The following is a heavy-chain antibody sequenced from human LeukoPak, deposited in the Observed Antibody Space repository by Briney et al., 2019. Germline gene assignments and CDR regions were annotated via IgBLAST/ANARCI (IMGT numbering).Heavy chain of an antibody. CDR3: ARDEIQLWSTPDY. V-gene: IGHV1-18*01. CDR2: VTAFNENT. Sequence: GASVKVSCKASGFALTTYNIVWLRQAPGQGLEWVGWVTAFNENTHYSRKVQGRVTMTTDTSTSTAYMELRSLRSDDTAVYYCARDEIQLWSTPDYWGQGTLVTVSS. J-gene: IGHJ4*02. D-gene: IGHD5-18*01. CDR1: GFALTTYN.